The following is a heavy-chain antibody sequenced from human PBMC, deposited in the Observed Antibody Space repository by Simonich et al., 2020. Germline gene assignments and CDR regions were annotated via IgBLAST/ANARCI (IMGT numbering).Heavy chain of an antibody. CDR3: AHKLSGWFGERDAFDI. D-gene: IGHD3-10*01. Sequence: QITLKESGPTLVKPTQTLTLTCTFSGFSLSTSGVGVGWIRQPPGKALEWLALIYWDDDKRYSPSLTSRLTITKDTSKNQVVRTMTNMDPVDTATYYCAHKLSGWFGERDAFDIWGQGTMVTVSS. CDR2: IYWDDDK. J-gene: IGHJ3*02. CDR1: GFSLSTSGVG. V-gene: IGHV2-5*02.